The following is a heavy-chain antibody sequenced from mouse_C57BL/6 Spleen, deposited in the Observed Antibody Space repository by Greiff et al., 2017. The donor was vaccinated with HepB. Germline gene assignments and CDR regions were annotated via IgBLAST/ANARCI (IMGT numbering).Heavy chain of an antibody. J-gene: IGHJ1*03. V-gene: IGHV5-4*01. D-gene: IGHD1-1*01. CDR2: ISDGGSYT. CDR3: ARDYYGSSSYFDV. Sequence: EVQGVESGGGLVKPGGSLKLSCAASGFTFSSYAMSWVRQTPEKRLEWVATISDGGSYTYYPDNVKGRFTISRDNAKNNLYLQMSHLKSEDTAMYYCARDYYGSSSYFDVWGTGTTVTVSS. CDR1: GFTFSSYA.